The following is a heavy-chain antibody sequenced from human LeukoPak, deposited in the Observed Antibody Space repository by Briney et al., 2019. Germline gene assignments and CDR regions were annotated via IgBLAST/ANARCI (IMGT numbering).Heavy chain of an antibody. D-gene: IGHD3-10*01. V-gene: IGHV3-33*06. J-gene: IGHJ4*02. CDR2: IWYDGSNK. Sequence: GRSLRLSCAASGFTFSSYGMHWVRQAPDKGLEWVAVIWYDGSNKYYADSVKGRFTISRDNSKNTLYLQMNSLRAEDTAVYYCAKDETDYGSGSPFGYWGQGTLVTVSS. CDR1: GFTFSSYG. CDR3: AKDETDYGSGSPFGY.